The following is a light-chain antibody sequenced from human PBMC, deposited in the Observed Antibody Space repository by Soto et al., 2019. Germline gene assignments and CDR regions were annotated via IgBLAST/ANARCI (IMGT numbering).Light chain of an antibody. J-gene: IGKJ1*01. CDR2: GAS. CDR1: QSVRSN. CDR3: QQYYTGWT. V-gene: IGKV3D-15*01. Sequence: EIVMTQSPATLSVSPGERASLSCRASQSVRSNLAWYQQKPCQAPRLLIYGASTRATGIPARFSGSGSGTEFTLTISSLQSEDFAVYYCQQYYTGWTFGQGTKVEVK.